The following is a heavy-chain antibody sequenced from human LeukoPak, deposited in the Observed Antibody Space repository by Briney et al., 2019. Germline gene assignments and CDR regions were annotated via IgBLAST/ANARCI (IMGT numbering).Heavy chain of an antibody. Sequence: GGSLRLSCAASGFTFSSYAMSWVRQAPGEGLEWVSAISGSGGSTYYADSVKGRFTISRDNSKNTLYLQMNSLRAEDTAVYYCAKGLEQLVDLGSDYWGQGTLVTVSS. D-gene: IGHD6-13*01. V-gene: IGHV3-23*01. J-gene: IGHJ4*02. CDR1: GFTFSSYA. CDR3: AKGLEQLVDLGSDY. CDR2: ISGSGGST.